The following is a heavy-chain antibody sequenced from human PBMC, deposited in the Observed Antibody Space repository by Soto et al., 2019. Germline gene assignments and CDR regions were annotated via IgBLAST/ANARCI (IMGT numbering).Heavy chain of an antibody. Sequence: GASVKVSCKAPGYTFTGYYMHWVRQAPGQGLEWMGWINPNSGGTNYAQKFQGWVTMTRDTSISTAYMELSRLRSDDTAVYYCARAATPRYSGYATMGIGYYYYYGMDVWGQGTTVTVSS. CDR1: GYTFTGYY. CDR3: ARAATPRYSGYATMGIGYYYYYGMDV. D-gene: IGHD5-12*01. V-gene: IGHV1-2*04. J-gene: IGHJ6*02. CDR2: INPNSGGT.